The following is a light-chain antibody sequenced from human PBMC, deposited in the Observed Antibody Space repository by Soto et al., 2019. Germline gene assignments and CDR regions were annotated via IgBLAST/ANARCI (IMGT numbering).Light chain of an antibody. CDR2: DVS. CDR3: QHYKMYSLWT. CDR1: ESMTTW. Sequence: DIPMTKSPFTMSAYVGTRVTTTCRVSESMTTWFAWYQHRPGKATKLLIYDVSGLHSGVPARSRGSGCGTEFALTITSLQPDDFASDYCQHYKMYSLWTFGQGTKVDIK. V-gene: IGKV1-5*01. J-gene: IGKJ1*01.